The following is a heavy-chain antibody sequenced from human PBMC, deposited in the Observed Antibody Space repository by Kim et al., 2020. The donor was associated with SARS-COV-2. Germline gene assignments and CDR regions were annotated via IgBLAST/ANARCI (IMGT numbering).Heavy chain of an antibody. V-gene: IGHV3-49*04. Sequence: GGSLRLSCTASGFTFGDYAMSWVRQAPGKGLEWVGFIRSKAYGGTTEYAASVKGRFTISRDDSKSIAYLQMNSLKTEDTAVYYCTREYYYGSGRFSVEYYFCYWGQGTLVTVSS. CDR2: IRSKAYGGTT. J-gene: IGHJ4*02. CDR3: TREYYYGSGRFSVEYYFCY. CDR1: GFTFGDYA. D-gene: IGHD3-10*01.